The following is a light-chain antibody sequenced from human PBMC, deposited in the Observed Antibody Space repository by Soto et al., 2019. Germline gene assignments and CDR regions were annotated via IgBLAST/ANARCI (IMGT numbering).Light chain of an antibody. Sequence: QLVLTQSPSASASLGASVKITCILSSGHSSYAIAWHQQQPEKGPRYLMKLNNDGSHTKGDGIPDRFSGSSSGAERYLTISSLQSEDEADYYCCTDAGSYKVFGIGTKLTVL. CDR1: SGHSSYA. CDR2: LNNDGSH. V-gene: IGLV4-69*01. CDR3: CTDAGSYKV. J-gene: IGLJ1*01.